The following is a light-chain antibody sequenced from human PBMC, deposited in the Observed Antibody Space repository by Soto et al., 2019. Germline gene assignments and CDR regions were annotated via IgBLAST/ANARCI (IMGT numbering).Light chain of an antibody. CDR2: NTN. CDR1: SDSVSTSYY. V-gene: IGLV8-61*01. J-gene: IGLJ3*02. Sequence: QTVVTQEPSFSVSPGGTVTLTCGLSSDSVSTSYYPSWYQQTPGQAPRTLIYNTNTRSSGVPDRFSGSILGNKAALTSTGAQADDESDYYCVLYMGSGIWVFGGGTKLTVL. CDR3: VLYMGSGIWV.